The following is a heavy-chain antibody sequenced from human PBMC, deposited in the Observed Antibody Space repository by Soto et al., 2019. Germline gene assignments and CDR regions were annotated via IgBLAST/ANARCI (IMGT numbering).Heavy chain of an antibody. J-gene: IGHJ4*02. Sequence: QVQLQESGPGLVKPSQTLSLTCTVSGGSISSGGYYWSWIRQHPGKGLEWIGYIYYSGSTYYNPSQKSRVTISVDTSKNQFSLKLSSVTAADTAVYYCARWMEWLLYHDYWGQGTLVTVSS. CDR1: GGSISSGGYY. D-gene: IGHD3-3*01. V-gene: IGHV4-31*03. CDR3: ARWMEWLLYHDY. CDR2: IYYSGST.